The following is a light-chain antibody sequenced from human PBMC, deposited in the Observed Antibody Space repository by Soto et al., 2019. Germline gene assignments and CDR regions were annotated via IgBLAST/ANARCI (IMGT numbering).Light chain of an antibody. CDR3: QQYNELPLT. CDR2: HAS. Sequence: EIVMTQSPATLSVSPGERATLSCRASQSVSNNLAWYQQKPGQAPRLLIYHASTGATGIPARFSGSGSGTELTLTISSVQSEDFAVYYCQQYNELPLTFGGRTKVEIK. CDR1: QSVSNN. V-gene: IGKV3-15*01. J-gene: IGKJ4*01.